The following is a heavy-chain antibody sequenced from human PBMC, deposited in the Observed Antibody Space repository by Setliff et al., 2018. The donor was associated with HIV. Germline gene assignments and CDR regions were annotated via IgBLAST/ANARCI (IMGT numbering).Heavy chain of an antibody. Sequence: GASVKVSCKASGYTFTDYFMNWMRQAPGQRLEWMGWINAGNGNTKYSQKLQGRVTITRDTSASTAYMQLSSLRSEDTAVYYCARLREMATINYYYNYMDVWGKGTMVTVSS. J-gene: IGHJ6*03. CDR1: GYTFTDYF. CDR2: INAGNGNT. D-gene: IGHD5-12*01. CDR3: ARLREMATINYYYNYMDV. V-gene: IGHV1-3*01.